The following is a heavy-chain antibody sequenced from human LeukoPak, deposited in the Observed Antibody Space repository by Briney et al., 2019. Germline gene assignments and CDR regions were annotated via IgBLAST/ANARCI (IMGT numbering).Heavy chain of an antibody. D-gene: IGHD2-15*01. V-gene: IGHV1-69*05. CDR1: GGTFSSYA. J-gene: IGHJ5*02. CDR3: ARAGGPDNWFDP. Sequence: SVKVSCKASGGTFSSYAISWVRQAPGQGLEWMGGIIPIFGTANYAQKFQGRVTITTDESTSTAYMELSSLRSEDTAVYYCARAGGPDNWFDPWGQGTLVTVSS. CDR2: IIPIFGTA.